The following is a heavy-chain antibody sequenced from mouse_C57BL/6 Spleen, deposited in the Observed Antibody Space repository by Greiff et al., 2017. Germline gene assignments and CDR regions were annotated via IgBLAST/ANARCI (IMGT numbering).Heavy chain of an antibody. V-gene: IGHV1-69*01. CDR3: ARSGDENAMDY. Sequence: QVQLQQPGAELVMPGASVKLSCKASGYTFTSYWMHWVKQRPGQGLEWIGEIDPSDSYTNYNQKFKGKSTLTVYKSSSTAYMQLSSLTSEDSAVYYCARSGDENAMDYWGQGTSVTVSS. J-gene: IGHJ4*01. CDR1: GYTFTSYW. D-gene: IGHD3-2*02. CDR2: IDPSDSYT.